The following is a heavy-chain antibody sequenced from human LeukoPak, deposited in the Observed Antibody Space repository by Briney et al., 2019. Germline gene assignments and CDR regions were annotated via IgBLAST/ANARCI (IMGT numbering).Heavy chain of an antibody. D-gene: IGHD6-6*01. CDR3: ARTDLGSSFDDAFDI. CDR2: IYTSGST. J-gene: IGHJ3*02. CDR1: GGSISSYY. Sequence: PSETLSLTCTVSGGSISSYYWSWIRQPAGKGLEWIGRIYTSGSTNYNPSLRSRVTMSVDTSKNQFSLKLSSVTAADTAVYYCARTDLGSSFDDAFDIWGQGTMVTVSS. V-gene: IGHV4-4*07.